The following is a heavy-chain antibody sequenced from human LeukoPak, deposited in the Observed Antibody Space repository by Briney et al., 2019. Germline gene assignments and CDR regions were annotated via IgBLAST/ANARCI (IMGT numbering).Heavy chain of an antibody. CDR2: IYYSGNT. CDR3: ARAGSSGYLIDY. D-gene: IGHD3-22*01. V-gene: IGHV4-59*01. CDR1: GGSFSGYY. Sequence: PSETLSLTCAVYGGSFSGYYWSWIRQPPGKGLEWIGYIYYSGNTNYNPSLKSRVTISIDTSKNQFSLKLTSVTAADTAVYYCARAGSSGYLIDYWGQGTLVTVSS. J-gene: IGHJ4*02.